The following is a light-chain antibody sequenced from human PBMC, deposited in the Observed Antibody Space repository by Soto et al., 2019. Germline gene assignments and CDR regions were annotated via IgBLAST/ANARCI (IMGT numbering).Light chain of an antibody. CDR2: AAS. J-gene: IGKJ2*01. Sequence: DIQMTQSPSSLSASVGDRVTITCRASQGISDYLAWYQQKPGRVPELLIYAASTLQSGVPSRFRGSGSGTDFTLTISRLEPEDFAVYYCQQYGSSLTFGQGTKLEIK. V-gene: IGKV1-27*01. CDR1: QGISDY. CDR3: QQYGSSLT.